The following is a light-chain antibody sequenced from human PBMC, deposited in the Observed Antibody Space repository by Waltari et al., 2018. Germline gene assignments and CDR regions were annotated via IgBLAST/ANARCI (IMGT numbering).Light chain of an antibody. CDR1: QSISTF. CDR2: LAS. J-gene: IGKJ4*01. CDR3: QQSYSTPLT. Sequence: IEMTQSPSSLSASVGDRVTITCRASQSISTFLNWYQQIPGKAPKLLIYLASTLQSGVPSRFSGSGSGTDFSLTISSLQPEDFATYYCQQSYSTPLTFGGGTKVEIK. V-gene: IGKV1-39*01.